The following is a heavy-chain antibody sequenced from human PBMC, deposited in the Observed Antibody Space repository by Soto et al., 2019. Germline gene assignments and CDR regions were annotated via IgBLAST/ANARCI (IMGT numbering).Heavy chain of an antibody. J-gene: IGHJ6*03. D-gene: IGHD2-15*01. CDR2: IFYTGRT. Sequence: QVQLQESGPGLMKPSETLSLTCTVSGGSISIYYWSWIRQSPGKGLEWIGHIFYTGRTNYNPSLKSRITMSVDPSKNQFSLKLNSVTAADTAVYYCARDNCSGASCSYYQYMDVWGRGTTVTVSS. CDR1: GGSISIYY. CDR3: ARDNCSGASCSYYQYMDV. V-gene: IGHV4-59*01.